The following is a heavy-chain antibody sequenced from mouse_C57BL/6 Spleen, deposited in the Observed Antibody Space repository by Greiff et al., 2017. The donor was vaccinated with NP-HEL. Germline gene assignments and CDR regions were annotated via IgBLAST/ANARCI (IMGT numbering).Heavy chain of an antibody. Sequence: QVQLQQSGPELVKPGASVKISCKASGYAFSSSWMNWVKQRPGKGLEWIGRIYPGDGDTNYNGKFKGKATLTADKSSSTAYMQLSSLTSEDSAVYFCARLNEGAMDYWGQGTSVTVSS. CDR2: IYPGDGDT. V-gene: IGHV1-82*01. J-gene: IGHJ4*01. CDR3: ARLNEGAMDY. CDR1: GYAFSSSW.